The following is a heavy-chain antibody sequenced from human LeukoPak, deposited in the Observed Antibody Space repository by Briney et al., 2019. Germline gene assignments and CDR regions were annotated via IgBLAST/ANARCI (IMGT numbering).Heavy chain of an antibody. Sequence: SVKVSCKASGYTFTSYGVSWVRQAPGQGLEWMGGIIPIFGTANYAQKFQGRVTITADESTSTAYMELSSLRSEDTAVYYCAKTLGYCSSTSCHYYYYYYMDVWGKGTTVTVSS. CDR3: AKTLGYCSSTSCHYYYYYYMDV. V-gene: IGHV1-69*13. CDR2: IIPIFGTA. J-gene: IGHJ6*03. D-gene: IGHD2-2*01. CDR1: GYTFTSYG.